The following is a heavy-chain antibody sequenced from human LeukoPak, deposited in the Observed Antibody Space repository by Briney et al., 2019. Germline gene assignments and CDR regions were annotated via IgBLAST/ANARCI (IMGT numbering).Heavy chain of an antibody. CDR3: ARDPLGCTNGVC. CDR1: GYTLTELS. V-gene: IGHV1-24*01. Sequence: ASVKVSCKVSGYTLTELSMHWVRQAPGKGLEWMGGFDPEDGETTYAQKFQDRVTMTRDTSTSTVYIELSSLRSEDTAVYYCARDPLGCTNGVCWGQGTLVTVSS. J-gene: IGHJ4*02. CDR2: FDPEDGET. D-gene: IGHD2-8*01.